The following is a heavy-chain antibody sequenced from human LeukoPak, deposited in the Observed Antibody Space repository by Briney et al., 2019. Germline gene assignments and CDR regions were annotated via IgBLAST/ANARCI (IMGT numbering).Heavy chain of an antibody. CDR1: GFTFSSYA. CDR2: ISYDGSNK. Sequence: GRSLRLSCAASGFTFSSYAMHWVRQAPGKGLEWVAVISYDGSNKYYADSVKGRFTISRDNSKNTLYLQMNSLRAEDTAVYYCARGTGGNSEYYYYGMDVWGQGTTVTVSS. D-gene: IGHD4-23*01. J-gene: IGHJ6*02. V-gene: IGHV3-30-3*01. CDR3: ARGTGGNSEYYYYGMDV.